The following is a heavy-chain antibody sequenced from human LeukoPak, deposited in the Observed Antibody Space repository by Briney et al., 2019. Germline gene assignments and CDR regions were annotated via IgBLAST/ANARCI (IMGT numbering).Heavy chain of an antibody. J-gene: IGHJ4*02. V-gene: IGHV1-69*13. D-gene: IGHD6-19*01. Sequence: GASVKLSCTASVATFTSYAISWGRQAPGQGLEWMGGMIPFIGTATYAKTSHGRVAITSDDSTSTAYTQLSSAMSAETAAYYYTRESPGFGCGWYEYWGQGTMVTVSS. CDR3: TRESPGFGCGWYEY. CDR2: MIPFIGTA. CDR1: VATFTSYA.